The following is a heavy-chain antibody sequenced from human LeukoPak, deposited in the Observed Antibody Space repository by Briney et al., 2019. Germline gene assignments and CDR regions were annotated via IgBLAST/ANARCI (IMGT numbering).Heavy chain of an antibody. CDR3: AKDRRPNSYSSRWLDY. CDR1: GGTFSIYA. CDR2: IIPIFGTS. J-gene: IGHJ4*02. Sequence: GASVKVSCKASGGTFSIYAINWVRQAPGQGLEWMGGIIPIFGTSNYAQKFQGRGTITADESTSTAYMELSSLRSEDTAVYYCAKDRRPNSYSSRWLDYWGQGTLVTVSS. V-gene: IGHV1-69*13. D-gene: IGHD6-13*01.